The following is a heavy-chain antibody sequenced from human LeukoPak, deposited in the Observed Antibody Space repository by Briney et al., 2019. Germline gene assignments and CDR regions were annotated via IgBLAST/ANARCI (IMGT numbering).Heavy chain of an antibody. CDR1: GFTFSDYS. J-gene: IGHJ4*02. CDR2: ISSSSSHT. Sequence: GGSLRLSCAASGFTFSDYSMSWIRQAPGKGLEWVSSISSSSSHTNYADSVKGRFTISRDNVKNSLYLQMNSLRAEDTAVYYCARVGYNSGWYEYWGQGALVTVSS. V-gene: IGHV3-11*06. D-gene: IGHD6-19*01. CDR3: ARVGYNSGWYEY.